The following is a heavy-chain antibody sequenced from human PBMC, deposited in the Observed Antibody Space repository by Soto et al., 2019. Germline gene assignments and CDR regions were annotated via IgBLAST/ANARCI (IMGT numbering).Heavy chain of an antibody. Sequence: ASVKVSCKASGFTFTSSAVQWVRQARGQRLEWIGWIVVGSGNTNYAQKFQERVTITRDMSTSTAYMELSSLRSEDTAVYYCVASRDDSSGYYYGYYFDYWGQGTLVTVSS. CDR3: VASRDDSSGYYYGYYFDY. D-gene: IGHD3-22*01. CDR1: GFTFTSSA. J-gene: IGHJ4*02. V-gene: IGHV1-58*01. CDR2: IVVGSGNT.